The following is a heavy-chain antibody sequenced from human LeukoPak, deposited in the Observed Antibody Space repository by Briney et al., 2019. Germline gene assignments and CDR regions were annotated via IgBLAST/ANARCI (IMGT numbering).Heavy chain of an antibody. D-gene: IGHD5-12*01. J-gene: IGHJ4*02. CDR1: GLTFSSYG. CDR3: AKSVASDAY. CDR2: IRYDGNNK. Sequence: GGSLRLSCAASGLTFSSYGMHWVRQAPGKGLQWVASIRYDGNNKNYADSVKGRFTISRDNSENTLYLQMNSLRAEDTAVYYCAKSVASDAYWGQGTLVTVSS. V-gene: IGHV3-30*02.